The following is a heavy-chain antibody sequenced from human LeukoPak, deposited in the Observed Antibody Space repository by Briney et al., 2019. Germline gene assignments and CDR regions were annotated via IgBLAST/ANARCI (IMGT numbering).Heavy chain of an antibody. CDR3: SRDGPRDYDILTALDY. V-gene: IGHV3-30*04. Sequence: GGSLRLSCAASGFNFQIYAMHWVRQAPGKGLEWVAIISYGGDNKYYADSVKGRFTISRDNSKSMLYLQMNGLRPEDTAVHYCSRDGPRDYDILTALDYWGQGTVVSVSS. D-gene: IGHD3-9*01. J-gene: IGHJ4*02. CDR2: ISYGGDNK. CDR1: GFNFQIYA.